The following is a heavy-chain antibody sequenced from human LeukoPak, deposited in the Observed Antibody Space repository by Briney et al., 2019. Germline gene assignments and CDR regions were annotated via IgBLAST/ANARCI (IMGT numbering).Heavy chain of an antibody. V-gene: IGHV3-53*04. D-gene: IGHD2-15*01. CDR2: IYSGADT. CDR3: ARAQYCSGGSCYSGTLGS. J-gene: IGHJ5*02. Sequence: PGGSLRLSCAASGFTVSGNYMSWVRQAPGKGLEWVSVIYSGADTYYADSVKGRFTIPRHSSQNTVYLQMNSLRAEGTAVYYCARAQYCSGGSCYSGTLGSWGQGTLVTVSS. CDR1: GFTVSGNY.